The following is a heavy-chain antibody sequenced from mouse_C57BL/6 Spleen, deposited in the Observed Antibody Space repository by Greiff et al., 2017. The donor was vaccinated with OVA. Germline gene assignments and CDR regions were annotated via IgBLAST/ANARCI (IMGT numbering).Heavy chain of an antibody. V-gene: IGHV1-69*01. CDR3: ARRDYYGPYYAMDY. CDR1: GYTFTSYW. CDR2: IDPSDSYT. J-gene: IGHJ4*01. D-gene: IGHD1-2*01. Sequence: QVQLQQPGAELVMPGASVKLSCKASGYTFTSYWMHWVKQRPGQGLEWIGEIDPSDSYTNYNQKFKGKSTLTVDKSSSTAYMQLSSLTSEDSAVYYCARRDYYGPYYAMDYWGQGTSVTVSS.